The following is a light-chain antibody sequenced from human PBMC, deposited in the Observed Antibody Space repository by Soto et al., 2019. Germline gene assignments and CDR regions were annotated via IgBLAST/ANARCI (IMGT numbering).Light chain of an antibody. V-gene: IGKV3-20*01. J-gene: IGKJ1*01. CDR2: GAS. Sequence: EIVLTQSPGTLSLSPGERATLSCRASQSVSSSYLAWYQQKPGQAPRXXIYGASSRETGIPDRFSGSGSGTEFTLTISRLEPEDFAVYYCQQYGSSPVTFGQGTKVDIK. CDR3: QQYGSSPVT. CDR1: QSVSSSY.